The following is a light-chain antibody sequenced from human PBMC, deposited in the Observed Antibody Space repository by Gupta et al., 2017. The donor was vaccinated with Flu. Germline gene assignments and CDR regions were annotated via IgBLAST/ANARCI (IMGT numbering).Light chain of an antibody. V-gene: IGLV1-40*01. CDR2: GNT. CDR3: QSWDSSRSGVV. Sequence: VTIACTGSSSNFGAGFDVHWYQQFPGTAPKLLIYGNTNRPSGVPDRFSGSKSGTSASLAITGLQAEDEADYYCQSWDSSRSGVVFGGGTKLTVL. CDR1: SSNFGAGFD. J-gene: IGLJ2*01.